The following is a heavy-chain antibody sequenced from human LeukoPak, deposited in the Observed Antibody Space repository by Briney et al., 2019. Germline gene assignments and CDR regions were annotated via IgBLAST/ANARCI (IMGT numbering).Heavy chain of an antibody. CDR1: GYTFTGYY. D-gene: IGHD2-15*01. CDR2: INPNSGGT. J-gene: IGHJ5*02. CDR3: AILAATLILSWFDP. Sequence: ASVKVSCKASGYTFTGYYMHWVRQAPGQGLEWMGWINPNSGGTNYAQKFQGRVTMTRDTSISTAYMELSRLRSDDTAVYYCAILAATLILSWFDPWGQGTLVTVSS. V-gene: IGHV1-2*02.